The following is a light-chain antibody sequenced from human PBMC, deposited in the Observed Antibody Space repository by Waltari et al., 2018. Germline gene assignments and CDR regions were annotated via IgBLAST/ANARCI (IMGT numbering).Light chain of an antibody. V-gene: IGKV1-39*01. CDR1: QNIINY. J-gene: IGKJ2*01. CDR2: TAS. CDR3: QQSYSTPPDT. Sequence: DIQMTQSPSSLSASVGDRVTITCRASQNIINYLNWYQQKPGKAPKLLIYTASSLQSGVPSRFSGSGSGTDFTLTISNLQPEDFATYYCQQSYSTPPDTFGQGTKLEIK.